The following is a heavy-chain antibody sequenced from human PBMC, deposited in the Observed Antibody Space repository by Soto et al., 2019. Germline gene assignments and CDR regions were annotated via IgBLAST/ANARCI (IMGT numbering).Heavy chain of an antibody. CDR2: IDPTDSYT. J-gene: IGHJ6*02. CDR3: ARLSRASFSLDV. D-gene: IGHD3-16*01. Sequence: GESLKISCKGSGYNFITDWISWVRQMPGKGLEWLGRIDPTDSYTKYSPSFECHVTISADKSISTAYLQWSSLKASDSAVYYCARLSRASFSLDVWGRGTTVTVS. CDR1: GYNFITDW. V-gene: IGHV5-10-1*01.